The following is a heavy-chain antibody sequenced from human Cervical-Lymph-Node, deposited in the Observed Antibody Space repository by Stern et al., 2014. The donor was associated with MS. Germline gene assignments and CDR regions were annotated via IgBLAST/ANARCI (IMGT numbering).Heavy chain of an antibody. Sequence: VQLVESGGGLGQPGGSLRLSCAASGFTFSSYAMTWVRQAPGKGLEWFSTINISGGTTYYADSVKGRFTVSRDNSKNTLYLHMNSLRAEDTAVYYCARLYYSSGTHNYFDPWGQGTLVTVSS. V-gene: IGHV3-23*04. CDR3: ARLYYSSGTHNYFDP. CDR2: INISGGTT. D-gene: IGHD3-10*01. CDR1: GFTFSSYA. J-gene: IGHJ5*02.